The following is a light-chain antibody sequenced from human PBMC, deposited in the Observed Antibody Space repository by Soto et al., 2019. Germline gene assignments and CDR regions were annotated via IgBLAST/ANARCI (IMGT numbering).Light chain of an antibody. Sequence: AIQMTQSPSSLAASVGDRVTITCRASQCIRDDLSCYQQKPGKAPKLLIYTSSRLQSGVPSRFSGSASGTAFTLTISSLQPEDFATYYCLQDYGYPRTFGQGTKVDI. CDR1: QCIRDD. J-gene: IGKJ1*01. CDR3: LQDYGYPRT. CDR2: TSS. V-gene: IGKV1-6*01.